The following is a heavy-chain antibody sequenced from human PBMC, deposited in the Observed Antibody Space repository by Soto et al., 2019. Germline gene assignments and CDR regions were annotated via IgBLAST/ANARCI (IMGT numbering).Heavy chain of an antibody. CDR2: FYTGGST. CDR3: VSYDFWSGYSDY. Sequence: EVQLVESGGGLVQPGGSLRLSCAVSGFTVSSNYMSWVRQATGKGLEWVSIFYTGGSTYYSDSVKGRFTISRDNSNNTLYLQMNSLREEDKAVYYFVSYDFWSGYSDYWGQGTRVTVSS. D-gene: IGHD3-3*01. CDR1: GFTVSSNY. J-gene: IGHJ4*02. V-gene: IGHV3-66*01.